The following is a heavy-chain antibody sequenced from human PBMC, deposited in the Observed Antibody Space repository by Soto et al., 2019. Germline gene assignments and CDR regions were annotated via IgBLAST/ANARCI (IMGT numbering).Heavy chain of an antibody. J-gene: IGHJ4*02. Sequence: QAQVVQSGAEVRKPGSSVKLSCKASEGTFNSYAIAWVRQAPGQGLEWMGGIIPYYNTLNYAQKFQARVTITADDATNTVYMELSSLRSDDTAVEFCASGASHWYPYVLDSWAQGTLVTVSS. CDR1: EGTFNSYA. CDR2: IIPYYNTL. V-gene: IGHV1-69*01. D-gene: IGHD6-13*01. CDR3: ASGASHWYPYVLDS.